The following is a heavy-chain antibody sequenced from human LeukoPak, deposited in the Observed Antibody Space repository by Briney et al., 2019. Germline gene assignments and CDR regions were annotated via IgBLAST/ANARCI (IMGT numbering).Heavy chain of an antibody. CDR3: ARDPVSVGLRINSDY. CDR2: ISNDGRSK. D-gene: IGHD3-3*01. Sequence: GGSLRLSCAASGFAFSSYAMHWVRQAPGKGLEWVALISNDGRSKYHADSVKGRFTISRDNSKNTVYLQINSLRAEDTAVYYCARDPVSVGLRINSDYWGQGTLVTVSS. J-gene: IGHJ4*02. CDR1: GFAFSSYA. V-gene: IGHV3-30*04.